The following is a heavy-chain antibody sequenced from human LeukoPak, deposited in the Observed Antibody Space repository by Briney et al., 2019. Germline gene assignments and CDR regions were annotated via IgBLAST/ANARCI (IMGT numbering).Heavy chain of an antibody. CDR1: EFTFSSYA. CDR3: ARDLGGSGSVVNWFGP. J-gene: IGHJ5*02. Sequence: PGRSLRLSCAASEFTFSSYAMHWVRQAPGKGLEWVSKIVTSSTIHYADSVRGRFTISRDNAKNSLYLQMNSLRAEDTAVYYCARDLGGSGSVVNWFGPWGQGTLVTVSS. V-gene: IGHV3-48*04. D-gene: IGHD3-10*01. CDR2: IVTSSTI.